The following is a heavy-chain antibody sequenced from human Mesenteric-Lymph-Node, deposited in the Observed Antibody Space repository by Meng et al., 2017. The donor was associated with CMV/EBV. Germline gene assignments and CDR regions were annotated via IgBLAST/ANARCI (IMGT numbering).Heavy chain of an antibody. D-gene: IGHD3-16*01. CDR3: ARHQNYAPES. V-gene: IGHV5-51*01. CDR1: VYSFSGYW. CDR2: IYPGDSDT. Sequence: KISCKGCVYSFSGYWIGWVRQMPGNGLEWVAIIYPGDSDTRYSPSFQGQVTIAADKSISTAYLQWSSLKASDTATYYCARHQNYAPESWGHGTLVTVSS. J-gene: IGHJ5*01.